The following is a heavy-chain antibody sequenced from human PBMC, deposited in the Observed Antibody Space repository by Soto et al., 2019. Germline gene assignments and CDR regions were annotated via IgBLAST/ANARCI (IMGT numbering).Heavy chain of an antibody. CDR3: ARDGIAYCISTSCNNYYYYGMDV. CDR1: GFSLSNARMG. Sequence: QVTLKESGPVLVKPTETLTLTCTVSGFSLSNARMGVSWIRQPPGKALEWLAHIFSNDEKSYSTSLKSRLTISKDTSKSQVLLTMTNMDPVDTATYYCARDGIAYCISTSCNNYYYYGMDVWGQGTTVTVSS. D-gene: IGHD2-2*01. V-gene: IGHV2-26*01. CDR2: IFSNDEK. J-gene: IGHJ6*02.